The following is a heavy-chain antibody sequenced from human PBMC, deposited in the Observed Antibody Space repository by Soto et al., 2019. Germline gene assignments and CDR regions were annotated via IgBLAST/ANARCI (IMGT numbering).Heavy chain of an antibody. CDR1: GFTFDDYA. CDR2: ISWNSGSI. V-gene: IGHV3-9*01. Sequence: TGGSLRLSCAASGFTFDDYAMHWVRQAPGKGLEWVSGISWNSGSIGYADSVKGRFTISRDNAKNSLYLQMNSLRAEDTALYYCAKGIIAAAGTAADYWGQGTLVTVSS. J-gene: IGHJ4*02. CDR3: AKGIIAAAGTAADY. D-gene: IGHD6-13*01.